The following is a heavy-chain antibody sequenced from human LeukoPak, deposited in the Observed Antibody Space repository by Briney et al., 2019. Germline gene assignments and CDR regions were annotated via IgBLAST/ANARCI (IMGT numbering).Heavy chain of an antibody. CDR2: ISSSSSYI. Sequence: GGSLRLSCAASGFTFSSYSMNWVRQAPGKGLEWVSSISSSSSYIYYADSVKGRFTISRDNAKNTLYLQMNSLRAEDTAVYYCARRMDSSGCFDYWGQGTLVTVSS. J-gene: IGHJ4*02. D-gene: IGHD6-19*01. CDR3: ARRMDSSGCFDY. CDR1: GFTFSSYS. V-gene: IGHV3-21*01.